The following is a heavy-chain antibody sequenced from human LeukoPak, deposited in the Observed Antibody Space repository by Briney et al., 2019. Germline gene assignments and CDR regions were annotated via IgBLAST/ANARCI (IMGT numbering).Heavy chain of an antibody. V-gene: IGHV4-34*01. CDR2: INHSGST. CDR3: ARGRLTIFGVVPPRSNPHLFDY. Sequence: SETLSLTCAVYGGSFSGYYWSWIRQPPGKGLEWIGEINHSGSTNYNPSLKSRVTISVDTSKNQFSLKLSSVTAADTAVYYCARGRLTIFGVVPPRSNPHLFDYWGQGTLVTVSS. J-gene: IGHJ4*02. D-gene: IGHD3-3*01. CDR1: GGSFSGYY.